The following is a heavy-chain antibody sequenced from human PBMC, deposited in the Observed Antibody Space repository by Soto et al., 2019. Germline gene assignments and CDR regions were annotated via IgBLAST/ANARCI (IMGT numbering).Heavy chain of an antibody. J-gene: IGHJ4*02. Sequence: EVQLVESGGGLVQPGRSLRLSCAASGFIFEDYAMHWVRQAPEKGLEWVSSITWNSDSLAYTGSVKGRFTISRDNAKNSLYLEMDSLRPEDTALYFCTKSRGVAGRPLDDWGQGTFVTVSS. CDR2: ITWNSDSL. V-gene: IGHV3-9*01. CDR3: TKSRGVAGRPLDD. CDR1: GFIFEDYA. D-gene: IGHD6-6*01.